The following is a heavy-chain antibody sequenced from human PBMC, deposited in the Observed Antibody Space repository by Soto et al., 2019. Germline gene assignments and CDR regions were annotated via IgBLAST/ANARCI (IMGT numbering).Heavy chain of an antibody. V-gene: IGHV4-30-2*01. CDR2: IYHSGNT. D-gene: IGHD2-2*01. CDR3: ARANCVSISCHLDY. CDR1: GGSINNGGFS. J-gene: IGHJ4*02. Sequence: QLQLQESGSGLVKPSQTLSLTCAVSGGSINNGGFSWNWIRQPPGKDLEWIGYIYHSGNTYYSPSLKIRVTISVDRSKNQFSLKLSSVTAADTAVYYCARANCVSISCHLDYWGQGTLVTVSS.